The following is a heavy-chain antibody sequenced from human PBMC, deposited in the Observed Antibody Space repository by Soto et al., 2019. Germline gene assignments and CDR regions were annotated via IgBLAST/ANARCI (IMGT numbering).Heavy chain of an antibody. J-gene: IGHJ6*02. CDR3: ASRPYSTYYYYYGMDV. CDR1: GFTFSSYG. CDR2: IWYDGSNK. Sequence: QVQLVESGGGVVQPGRSLRLSCAASGFTFSSYGMHWVRQAPGKGLEWVAVIWYDGSNKYYADSVKGRFTISRDNSKNTLYLQMNSLRAEDTAVYYCASRPYSTYYYYYGMDVWGQGTTVTVSS. D-gene: IGHD2-15*01. V-gene: IGHV3-33*01.